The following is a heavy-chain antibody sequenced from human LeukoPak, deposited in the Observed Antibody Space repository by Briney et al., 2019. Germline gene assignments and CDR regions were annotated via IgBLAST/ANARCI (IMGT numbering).Heavy chain of an antibody. J-gene: IGHJ6*02. V-gene: IGHV3-23*01. D-gene: IGHD3-10*01. CDR2: ISGSGGST. CDR1: GFTFSSYA. Sequence: GGSLRLSCAASGFTFSSYAMSWVRQAPGKGLEWVSAISGSGGSTYYADSVKGRFTISRDNSKNTLYQQMNSLKTEDTAVYYCTTDWAWFGELLFEGLYGMDVWGQGTTVTVSS. CDR3: TTDWAWFGELLFEGLYGMDV.